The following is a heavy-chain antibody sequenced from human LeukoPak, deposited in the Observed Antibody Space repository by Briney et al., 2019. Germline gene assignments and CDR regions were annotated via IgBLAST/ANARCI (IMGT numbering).Heavy chain of an antibody. V-gene: IGHV3-23*01. CDR1: GFTFSSYA. J-gene: IGHJ4*02. D-gene: IGHD6-13*01. CDR2: ISGSGGST. CDR3: AKGSLSIAAAGKGY. Sequence: GGSLRLSCAASGFTFSSYAMSWVRQAPGKGLEWVSAISGSGGSTYYAGSVKGRFTISRDNSKNTLYLQMNSLRAEDTAVYYCAKGSLSIAAAGKGYWGQGTLVTVSS.